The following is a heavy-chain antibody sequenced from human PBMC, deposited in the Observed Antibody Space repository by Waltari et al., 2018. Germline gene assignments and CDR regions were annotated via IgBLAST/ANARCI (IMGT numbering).Heavy chain of an antibody. CDR3: AKVAGVQRYFDWFGY. CDR1: GFTFSSYA. CDR2: IYSGGST. Sequence: EVKLLESGGGLVQPGGSLRLSCAASGFTFSSYAITWVRKAPGKGLAWVSVIYSGGSTYYADSVKGRFTISRDNAKNTLYLQMNSLRAEDTAVYYCAKVAGVQRYFDWFGYWGQGTLVTVSS. D-gene: IGHD3-9*01. V-gene: IGHV3-23*03. J-gene: IGHJ4*02.